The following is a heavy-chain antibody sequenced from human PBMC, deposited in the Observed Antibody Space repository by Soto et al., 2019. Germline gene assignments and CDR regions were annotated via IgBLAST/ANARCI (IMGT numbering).Heavy chain of an antibody. CDR1: GFSLSTSGVG. CDR2: IYWDDDK. V-gene: IGHV2-5*02. Sequence: SGPTLVKPTPTLTLTCTFSGFSLSTSGVGVGWIRQPPGKALEWLALIYWDDDKRYSPSLKSRLTITKDTSKNQVVLTMTNMDPVDTATYYCAHRRSEFELETWYFDYWGQGTLVTVSS. CDR3: AHRRSEFELETWYFDY. D-gene: IGHD1-1*01. J-gene: IGHJ4*02.